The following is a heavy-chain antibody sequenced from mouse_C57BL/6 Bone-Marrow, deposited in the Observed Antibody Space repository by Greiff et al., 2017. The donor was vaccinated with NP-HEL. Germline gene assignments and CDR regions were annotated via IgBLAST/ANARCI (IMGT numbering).Heavy chain of an antibody. CDR2: INPNNGGT. CDR1: GYTFTDYN. V-gene: IGHV1-18*01. CDR3: ARGSSGYVPWFAY. J-gene: IGHJ3*01. Sequence: VQLQQSGPELVKPGASVKIPCKASGYTFTDYNMDWVKQSHGKSLEWIGDINPNNGGTIYNQKFKGKATLTVDKSSSTAYMELRSLTSEDTAVYYCARGSSGYVPWFAYWGQGTLVTVSA. D-gene: IGHD3-2*02.